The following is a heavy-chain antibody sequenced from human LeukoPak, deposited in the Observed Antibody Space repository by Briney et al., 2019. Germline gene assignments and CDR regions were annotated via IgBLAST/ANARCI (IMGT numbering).Heavy chain of an antibody. Sequence: SETLSLTCTVSGGSISSGGYYWSWIRQHPGKGQEWIGYIYYSGSTYYNPSLKSRVTISVDTSKNQFSLKLSSVTAADTAVYYCARDKPAMVRGADDAFDIWGQGTMVTVSS. V-gene: IGHV4-31*03. J-gene: IGHJ3*02. CDR1: GGSISSGGYY. CDR2: IYYSGST. CDR3: ARDKPAMVRGADDAFDI. D-gene: IGHD3-10*01.